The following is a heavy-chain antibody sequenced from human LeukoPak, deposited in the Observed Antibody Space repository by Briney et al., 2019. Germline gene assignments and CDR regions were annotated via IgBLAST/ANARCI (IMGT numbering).Heavy chain of an antibody. CDR1: GYTFTSYA. Sequence: ASVTVSCKASGYTFTSYAMNWVRQAPGQGLEWMGWINTNTGNPTYAQGFTGRFVFPLDTSVSTAYLQISSLKAEDTAVYYCARGEYQPLTAPPGPTYYYYGMDVWGQGTTVTVSS. J-gene: IGHJ6*02. CDR2: INTNTGNP. V-gene: IGHV7-4-1*02. CDR3: ARGEYQPLTAPPGPTYYYYGMDV. D-gene: IGHD2-2*01.